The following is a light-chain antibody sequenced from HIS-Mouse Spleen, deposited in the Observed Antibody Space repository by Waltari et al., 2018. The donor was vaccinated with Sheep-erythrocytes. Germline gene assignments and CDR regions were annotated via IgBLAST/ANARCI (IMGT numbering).Light chain of an antibody. Sequence: EIVLTQSPGTLSLSPGERATLSCRASQSVSSSYLAWYQQKPGQDPRLLIHGASSRATGIPDRFSGSGSGTDFTLTISRLEPEDFAVYYCQQYGSSPWTFGQGTKVEIK. V-gene: IGKV3-20*01. CDR2: GAS. CDR3: QQYGSSPWT. J-gene: IGKJ1*01. CDR1: QSVSSSY.